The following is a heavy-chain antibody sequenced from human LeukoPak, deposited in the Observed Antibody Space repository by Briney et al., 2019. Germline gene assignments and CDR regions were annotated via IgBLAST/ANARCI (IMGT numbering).Heavy chain of an antibody. V-gene: IGHV1-69*04. D-gene: IGHD3-9*01. J-gene: IGHJ4*02. CDR3: ATDRRYYDILTGYYTDPSFDY. CDR2: FIPILGIA. CDR1: GGTFTSYA. Sequence: SEKGSCKAYGGTFTSYAISWGRQAPGHGVEWRGRFIPILGIASYAQKFQGRVTITTDESTSTAYMELSSLRSEDTAVYYCATDRRYYDILTGYYTDPSFDYWGQGTLVTVSS.